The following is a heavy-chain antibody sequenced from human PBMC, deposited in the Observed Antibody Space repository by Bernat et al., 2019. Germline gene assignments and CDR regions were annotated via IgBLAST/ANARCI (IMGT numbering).Heavy chain of an antibody. CDR3: AKDWGIAAAVPDY. D-gene: IGHD6-13*01. CDR1: GFTFSSYG. CDR2: ISYDGSNK. V-gene: IGHV3-30*18. J-gene: IGHJ4*02. Sequence: QVQLVESGGGVVQPGRSLRLSCAASGFTFSSYGMHWVRQAPGKGLEWVAVISYDGSNKYYADSVKGRFTISRDNSKNTLYLQMNSLRAEDTAVYYCAKDWGIAAAVPDYWGQGTLVTVSS.